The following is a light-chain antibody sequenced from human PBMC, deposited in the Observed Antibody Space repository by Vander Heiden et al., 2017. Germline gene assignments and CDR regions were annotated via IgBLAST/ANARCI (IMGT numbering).Light chain of an antibody. V-gene: IGKV3-15*01. J-gene: IGKJ2*01. CDR1: QSVTSN. Sequence: EVGMTQSPATLSVSPADRATLPCRASQSVTSNLAWYQQKPGQAPRHLVYSASTRATGIPARFSGSGYGTEFTLTISSLQSEDFAVYYCQRYDNWLYTFGQGTKLEIK. CDR3: QRYDNWLYT. CDR2: SAS.